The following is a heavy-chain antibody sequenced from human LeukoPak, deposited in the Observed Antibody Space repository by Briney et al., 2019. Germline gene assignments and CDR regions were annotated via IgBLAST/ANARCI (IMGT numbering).Heavy chain of an antibody. V-gene: IGHV1-69*04. Sequence: SVKVSCKASGGPFSGYAISWVRRAPGQGLEWMGRIIPILGIPNYAQKFQARVTLSADKSTSTAYMELSSLRSEDTAVYYCARDGGVELRGDYFDDWGQGTLVTVSS. CDR2: IIPILGIP. CDR3: ARDGGVELRGDYFDD. J-gene: IGHJ4*02. D-gene: IGHD3-10*01. CDR1: GGPFSGYA.